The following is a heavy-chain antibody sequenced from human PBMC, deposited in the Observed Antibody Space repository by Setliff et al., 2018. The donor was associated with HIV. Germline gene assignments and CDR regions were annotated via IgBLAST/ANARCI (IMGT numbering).Heavy chain of an antibody. D-gene: IGHD3-22*01. Sequence: GESLKISCTGSGFIFSFYVMTWVRQVPGKGLEWISSITGDSRRTFYADSVKGRFTISRDNSRNTLYLQMNNPRPEDTAIYYCAYYEPGDYKPPFDYWGQGKLVTSPQ. CDR1: GFIFSFYV. V-gene: IGHV3-23*01. CDR3: AYYEPGDYKPPFDY. J-gene: IGHJ4*02. CDR2: ITGDSRRT.